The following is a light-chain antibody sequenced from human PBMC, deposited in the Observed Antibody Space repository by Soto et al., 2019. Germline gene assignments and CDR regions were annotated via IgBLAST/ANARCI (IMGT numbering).Light chain of an antibody. CDR3: ISYTSTSSLYV. V-gene: IGLV2-14*01. J-gene: IGLJ1*01. CDR2: EVS. Sequence: QSALTQPASVSGSPGQSITISCTGTSSDVGDYSYVSWYQQNPGKATKHMIYEVSNRPSGVSNRFSGSKSGNTASQTISGLQAEDEADYYCISYTSTSSLYVFGTGTKVTVL. CDR1: SSDVGDYSY.